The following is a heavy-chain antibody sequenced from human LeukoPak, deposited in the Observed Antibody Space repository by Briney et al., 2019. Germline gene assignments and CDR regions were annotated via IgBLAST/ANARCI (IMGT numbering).Heavy chain of an antibody. Sequence: GTSLRLSCAASGISFSSYLMHWVRQAPGKGLEWVALIGFDVSKKYYGDSVKGRFTISRDTATNTVYLQMNSLRVEDTAIYFCARGRSKTTVFEDWGLGTLVTVSS. D-gene: IGHD4-17*01. J-gene: IGHJ4*02. V-gene: IGHV3-33*01. CDR2: IGFDVSKK. CDR3: ARGRSKTTVFED. CDR1: GISFSSYL.